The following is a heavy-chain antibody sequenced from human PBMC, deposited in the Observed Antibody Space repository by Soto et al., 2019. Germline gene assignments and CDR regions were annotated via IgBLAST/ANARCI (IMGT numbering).Heavy chain of an antibody. Sequence: EVQLVESGGGLAQPGWSRRLSCAASGFNFDDHAMHWVRQTPGKGLEWVSGISWNSVTINYADSIKGRFTISRDNAKRTLDLQMNNLRPADTAMYFCVRSSGSQPRAGWFDPGGQGTLVTVS. CDR3: VRSSGSQPRAGWFDP. J-gene: IGHJ5*02. CDR2: ISWNSVTI. D-gene: IGHD1-26*01. CDR1: GFNFDDHA. V-gene: IGHV3-9*01.